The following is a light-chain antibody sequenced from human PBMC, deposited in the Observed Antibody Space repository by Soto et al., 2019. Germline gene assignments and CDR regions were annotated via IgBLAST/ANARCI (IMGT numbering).Light chain of an antibody. CDR3: SSYTSSSTEV. CDR2: GVT. J-gene: IGLJ1*01. CDR1: SSDVGGYNY. Sequence: QSVLTQPASVSGSPGQSITISCTGTSSDVGGYNYVSWYQQHPGNAPKLMIHGVTNRPSGVSNRFSGSKSGNTASLTISGLQAEDEADYYCSSYTSSSTEVFGTGTKLTVL. V-gene: IGLV2-14*01.